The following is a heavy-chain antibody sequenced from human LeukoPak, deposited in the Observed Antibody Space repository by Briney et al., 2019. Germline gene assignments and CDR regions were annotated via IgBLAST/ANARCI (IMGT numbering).Heavy chain of an antibody. V-gene: IGHV3-30*18. J-gene: IGHJ4*02. D-gene: IGHD6-19*01. CDR2: ISYDGSNK. CDR1: GFTFSSYG. Sequence: PGGSLRLSCAASGFTFSSYGMHWVRQAPGKGLEWVAVISYDGSNKYYADSVKGRFTISRDNSKNTLYLQMNSLRAEDTAVYYCAKDRYGRLAVAGTFDYWGQGTLVTVSS. CDR3: AKDRYGRLAVAGTFDY.